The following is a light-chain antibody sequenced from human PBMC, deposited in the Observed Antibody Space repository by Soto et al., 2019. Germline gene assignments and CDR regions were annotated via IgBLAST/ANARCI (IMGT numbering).Light chain of an antibody. CDR2: EVS. J-gene: IGLJ2*01. CDR3: CSYAGSSTFVV. Sequence: QSALTQPASVSGSPGQSITISFTGTSSDVGSYNLVSWYQQHPGKAPKLMIYEVSKRPSGVSNRFSGSKSGNTASLTISGLQAVDEADYYCCSYAGSSTFVVFGGVTKLTVL. V-gene: IGLV2-23*02. CDR1: SSDVGSYNL.